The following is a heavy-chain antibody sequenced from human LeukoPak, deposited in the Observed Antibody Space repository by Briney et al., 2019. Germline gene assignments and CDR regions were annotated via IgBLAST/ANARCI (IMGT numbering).Heavy chain of an antibody. CDR3: AKGARGDTVTSIVGLNWFDP. CDR2: ISYDGSHK. D-gene: IGHD4-17*01. Sequence: GGSLRLSCAASGITFRSYGMHWVRQAPGKGLEWVAVISYDGSHKYYADSVKGRFSISRNNSKNTLYLQMNSLRADNTAVYYCAKGARGDTVTSIVGLNWFDPWGQGTLVTVSS. CDR1: GITFRSYG. J-gene: IGHJ5*02. V-gene: IGHV3-30*18.